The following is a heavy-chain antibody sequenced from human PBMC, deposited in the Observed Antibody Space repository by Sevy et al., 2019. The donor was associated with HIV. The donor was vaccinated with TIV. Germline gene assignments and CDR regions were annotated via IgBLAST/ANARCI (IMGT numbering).Heavy chain of an antibody. CDR2: ISNTGGTM. CDR3: ASIDN. V-gene: IGHV3-11*01. CDR1: GFTFSDYY. Sequence: GGSLRLSCAASGFTFSDYYMSWIRQAPGKGLEWISYISNTGGTMYYADSVKGRFTISRDNAKKSLYLEMSSLRAEDTAVYYCASIDNWGQRTLVTVSS. J-gene: IGHJ4*02.